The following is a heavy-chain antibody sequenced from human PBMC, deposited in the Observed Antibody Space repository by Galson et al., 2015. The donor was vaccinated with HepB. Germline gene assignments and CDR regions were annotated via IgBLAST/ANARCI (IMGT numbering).Heavy chain of an antibody. CDR3: AHSQQLLVPTKYSDY. CDR1: GFSLSTSGGG. CDR2: IYWDDDK. Sequence: PALGKPTQTLTLTSTSPGFSLSTSGGGVGWIRPPPGKALEWLALIYWDDDKRSSPSLKSRLTITKDTYKNQVVLTMTNMDPVDTATYYCAHSQQLLVPTKYSDYWGQGTLVTVSS. D-gene: IGHD6-13*01. V-gene: IGHV2-5*02. J-gene: IGHJ4*02.